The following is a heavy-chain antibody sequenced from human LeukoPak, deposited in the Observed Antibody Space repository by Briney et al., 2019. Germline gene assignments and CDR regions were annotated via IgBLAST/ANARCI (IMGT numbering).Heavy chain of an antibody. CDR3: ARGGTWTIYYFDY. CDR1: GYTFTSYY. J-gene: IGHJ4*02. D-gene: IGHD3/OR15-3a*01. Sequence: ASVKVSCKASGYTFTSYYMHWVRQAPGQGLEWMGIINPSGGSTTYAQKFQGRVTMTRDTSTTTVYMELSSLRSEDTAVYFCARGGTWTIYYFDYWGQGTLVTVSS. CDR2: INPSGGST. V-gene: IGHV1-46*01.